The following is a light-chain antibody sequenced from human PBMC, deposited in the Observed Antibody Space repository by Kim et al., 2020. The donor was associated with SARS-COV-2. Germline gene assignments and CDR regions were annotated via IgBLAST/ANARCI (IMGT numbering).Light chain of an antibody. J-gene: IGLJ3*02. Sequence: QRVTLSCSGSGANIGRNNVNCDQELPGTAPKLRIYSNNQRPSGVPDRVSGSKSGTSASLAIGGLQSEDEADYDCAAWDDSLNGPVYGGGTQRTVL. CDR1: GANIGRNN. CDR2: SNN. CDR3: AAWDDSLNGPV. V-gene: IGLV1-44*01.